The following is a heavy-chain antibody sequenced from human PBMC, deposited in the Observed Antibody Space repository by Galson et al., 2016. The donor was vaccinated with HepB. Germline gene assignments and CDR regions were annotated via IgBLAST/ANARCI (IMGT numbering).Heavy chain of an antibody. CDR2: ISYDENNK. D-gene: IGHD6-13*01. Sequence: LEWVAAISYDENNKFYGDSVKGRFTISRDSSKNTLYLQMNSLRAEDTAVYYCARGAGYLDYWGQGTQVTVSS. V-gene: IGHV3-33*05. J-gene: IGHJ4*02. CDR3: ARGAGYLDY.